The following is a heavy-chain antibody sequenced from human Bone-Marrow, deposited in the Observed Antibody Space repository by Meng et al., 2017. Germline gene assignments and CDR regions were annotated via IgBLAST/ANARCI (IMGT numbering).Heavy chain of an antibody. V-gene: IGHV1-2*02. J-gene: IGHJ5*02. CDR3: ALTFYGDYQFDP. CDR2: INPNSGGT. Sequence: ASVKVSCKASGYTFTGYYMHWVRQAPGQGLEWMGWINPNSGGTNYAQKFQGRVTMTRDTSINTAYMELSSLRSEDTAVYYCALTFYGDYQFDPWGQGTLVTVSS. CDR1: GYTFTGYY. D-gene: IGHD4-17*01.